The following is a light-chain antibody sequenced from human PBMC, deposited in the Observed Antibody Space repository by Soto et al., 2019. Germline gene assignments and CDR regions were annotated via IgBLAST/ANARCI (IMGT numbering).Light chain of an antibody. CDR1: QAIRNY. CDR3: QQYDNLPLP. J-gene: IGKJ4*01. V-gene: IGKV1-33*01. Sequence: IEMTPSPASLAAVLGDRVTITCQARQAIRNYSHWSQPKPGKAPTLLIYDAPNSERGVPSRFSGSGSGTHSTFTISRLQPEDIATYYCQQYDNLPLPFGGATKVDI. CDR2: DAP.